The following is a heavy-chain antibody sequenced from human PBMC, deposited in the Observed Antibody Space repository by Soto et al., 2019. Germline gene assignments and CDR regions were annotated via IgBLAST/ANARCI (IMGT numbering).Heavy chain of an antibody. J-gene: IGHJ6*02. V-gene: IGHV3-30-3*01. Sequence: GGSLRLSCAASGFTFSSSAMHWVRQAPGEGLEWVAVISYDGNNKYYADSVKGRFTISRDNSKNTLYLQMNSLRAEDTAVYYCARDRSRDYYYYGLDVWGQGTTVTVSS. CDR3: ARDRSRDYYYYGLDV. D-gene: IGHD3-10*01. CDR2: ISYDGNNK. CDR1: GFTFSSSA.